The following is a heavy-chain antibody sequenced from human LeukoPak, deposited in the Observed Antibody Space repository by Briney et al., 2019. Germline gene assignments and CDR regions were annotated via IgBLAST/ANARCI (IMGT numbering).Heavy chain of an antibody. V-gene: IGHV4-39*01. Sequence: SETLSLTCTVSGGSISSSSYYWGWIRQPPGKGLEWIGSIYYSGSTYYNPSLKSRVTISVDTSKNQFSLKLSSVTAADTAVYYCARRGTLFSGCYWGQGTLVTVSS. D-gene: IGHD6-19*01. CDR3: ARRGTLFSGCY. J-gene: IGHJ4*02. CDR1: GGSISSSSYY. CDR2: IYYSGST.